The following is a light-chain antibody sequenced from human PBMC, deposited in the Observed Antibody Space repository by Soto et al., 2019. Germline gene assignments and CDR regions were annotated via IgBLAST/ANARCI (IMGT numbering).Light chain of an antibody. CDR2: KIS. CDR1: QSLLHTNGGTF. Sequence: AVLTQSPLSLPVTLGQPASISCRSSQSLLHTNGGTFLNWFQQRPGQSPRRLIYKISNRDYGVPDRFSGSASGTDFTLRISRVEAEDVGVYYCMQATDWPYTFGQGTKLEI. J-gene: IGKJ2*01. CDR3: MQATDWPYT. V-gene: IGKV2-30*02.